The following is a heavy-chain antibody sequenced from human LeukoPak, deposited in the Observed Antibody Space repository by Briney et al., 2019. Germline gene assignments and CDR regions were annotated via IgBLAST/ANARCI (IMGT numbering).Heavy chain of an antibody. CDR3: AKDLRGGVYHYGLDV. D-gene: IGHD3-10*01. Sequence: GGSLRLSCAASGFTFSAYPMSWVRQAPGKGLEWVSAISGGGHSTYYADSMKGRFTISRDNFNNTLFLQISSLRGEDTAIYYCAKDLRGGVYHYGLDVWGQGTTVTVSS. J-gene: IGHJ6*02. CDR1: GFTFSAYP. V-gene: IGHV3-23*01. CDR2: ISGGGHST.